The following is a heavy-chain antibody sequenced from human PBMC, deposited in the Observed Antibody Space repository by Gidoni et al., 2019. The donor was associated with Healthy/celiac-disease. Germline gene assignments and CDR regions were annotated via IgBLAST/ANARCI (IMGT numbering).Heavy chain of an antibody. CDR3: ARGRSFVVVVATDQRYYYGMDV. D-gene: IGHD2-15*01. V-gene: IGHV4-34*01. CDR2: INHSGST. J-gene: IGHJ6*02. CDR1: GGSFSGYY. Sequence: QVQLQQWGAGLLKPSETLSLTCAVYGGSFSGYYWSWIRQPPGKGLEWIGEINHSGSTNYNPSLKSRVTISVDTSKNQFSLKLSSVTAADTAVYYCARGRSFVVVVATDQRYYYGMDVWGQGTTVTVSS.